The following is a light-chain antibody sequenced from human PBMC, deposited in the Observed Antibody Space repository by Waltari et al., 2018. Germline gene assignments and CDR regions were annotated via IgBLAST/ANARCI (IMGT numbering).Light chain of an antibody. J-gene: IGLJ2*01. CDR2: TDS. CDR3: QSAHSNGSDVV. Sequence: SYELTQPPSVSVSPGQTARITCSGDSLSQQFGYWYQQKSGRAPVLMIYTDSGRPSGIPERFSGSSSGTTVTLTISVVQPEDEADYYCQSAHSNGSDVVFGGGTKLTVL. CDR1: SLSQQF. V-gene: IGLV3-25*03.